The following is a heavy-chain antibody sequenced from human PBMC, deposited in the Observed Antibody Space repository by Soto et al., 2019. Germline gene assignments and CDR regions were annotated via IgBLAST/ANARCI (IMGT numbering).Heavy chain of an antibody. Sequence: EEQLVASGGGLVQPGRSLRLSCVASGFTFDDYAIHGVRQAPGKGLEWVSGISWKGGGIGYADSVKGRFTISRDNAKNSLYLEMNSLRAEDTALYYCAKGRYYTAAYDYWGEGTLVTVSS. CDR1: GFTFDDYA. CDR3: AKGRYYTAAYDY. J-gene: IGHJ4*02. V-gene: IGHV3-9*01. CDR2: ISWKGGGI. D-gene: IGHD3-10*01.